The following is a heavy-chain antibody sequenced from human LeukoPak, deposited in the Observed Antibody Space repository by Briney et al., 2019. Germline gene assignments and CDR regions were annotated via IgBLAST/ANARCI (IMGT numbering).Heavy chain of an antibody. D-gene: IGHD6-6*01. J-gene: IGHJ4*02. CDR1: GGSFSGYY. Sequence: SETLSLTCAVYGGSFSGYYWSWIRQPPGKGLEWIGEINHSGSTNYNPSLKSRLAISVDTSKNQFSLKLNSVTAADTAVYYCARGQEYSSSSAGFDYWDQGTLVTVSS. CDR2: INHSGST. V-gene: IGHV4-34*01. CDR3: ARGQEYSSSSAGFDY.